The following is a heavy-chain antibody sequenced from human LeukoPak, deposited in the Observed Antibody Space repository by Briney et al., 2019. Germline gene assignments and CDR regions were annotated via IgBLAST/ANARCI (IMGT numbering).Heavy chain of an antibody. CDR1: GYSISSGYY. V-gene: IGHV4-38-2*02. CDR3: AREEVAARVIDP. D-gene: IGHD6-6*01. Sequence: SETLSLTCTVSGYSISSGYYWGWIRQPPGKGLEWIGSIYHSGSTYYNPSLKSRVTISVDTSKNQFSLKLSSVTAADTAVYYCAREEVAARVIDPWGQGTLVTVSS. CDR2: IYHSGST. J-gene: IGHJ5*02.